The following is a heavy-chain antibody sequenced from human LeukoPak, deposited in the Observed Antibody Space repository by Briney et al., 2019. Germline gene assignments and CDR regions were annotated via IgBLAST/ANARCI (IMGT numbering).Heavy chain of an antibody. J-gene: IGHJ4*02. CDR1: GGSFSGYY. Sequence: SETLSLTCAVYGGSFSGYYWSWIRQPPGKGLEWIGEINHSGSTNYNPSLKSRVTISVDTSKNQFSLKLSSVTAADTAVYYCARIVGVVVPAAAAPLDYWGQGTLVTVSS. CDR2: INHSGST. CDR3: ARIVGVVVPAAAAPLDY. D-gene: IGHD2-2*01. V-gene: IGHV4-34*01.